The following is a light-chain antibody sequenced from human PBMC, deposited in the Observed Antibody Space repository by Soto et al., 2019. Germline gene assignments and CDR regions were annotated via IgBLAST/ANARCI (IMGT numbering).Light chain of an antibody. CDR2: TVP. CDR1: QDISTY. J-gene: IGKJ2*01. CDR3: QQYNSLPYT. V-gene: IGKV1-33*01. Sequence: DIPMTQSPSSLSASLGDRVTITCRASQDISTYLNWYQQKPGKAPNLLIYTVPNLETGVPSRISGSGSGTVFTLTISALQHEDIATYYCQQYNSLPYTFGQGTRLEIE.